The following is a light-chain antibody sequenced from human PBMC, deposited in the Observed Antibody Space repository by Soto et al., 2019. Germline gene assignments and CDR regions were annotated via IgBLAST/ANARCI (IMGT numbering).Light chain of an antibody. Sequence: QSALTQPASVSGSPGQSITISCTGTSSEVGTYNVVSWYQQNPGKAPKLMIYEGSKRPSGVSDRFTGSKSGSTASLTISGLQAEDEADYYCCSSAGSVVFGGGTKLTVL. CDR3: CSSAGSVV. J-gene: IGLJ2*01. CDR2: EGS. CDR1: SSEVGTYNV. V-gene: IGLV2-23*01.